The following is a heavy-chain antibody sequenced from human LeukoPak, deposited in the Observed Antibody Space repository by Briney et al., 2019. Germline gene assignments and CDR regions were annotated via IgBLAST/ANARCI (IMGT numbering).Heavy chain of an antibody. V-gene: IGHV4-39*07. CDR2: IYYSGST. D-gene: IGHD3-22*01. CDR1: GGSISSSSYY. Sequence: SETLSLTCTVSGGSISSSSYYWGWLRQPPGKGLEWIGSIYYSGSTYYNPSLKSRVTISVDTSKNQFSLKLSSVTAADTAVYYCAREYDDSSGYWGQGTLVTVSS. J-gene: IGHJ4*02. CDR3: AREYDDSSGY.